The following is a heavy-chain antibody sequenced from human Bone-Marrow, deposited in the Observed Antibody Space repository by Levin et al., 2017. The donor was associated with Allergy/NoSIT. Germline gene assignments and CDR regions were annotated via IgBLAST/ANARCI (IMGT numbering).Heavy chain of an antibody. J-gene: IGHJ6*03. CDR3: ATRYCSGGSCRLHFYMDV. Sequence: SQTLSLTCTVSGGSISSGSYYWSWIRQPAGKGLEWIGRIYTSGSTNYNPSLKSRVTISVDTSKNQFSLKLSSVTAADTAVYYCATRYCSGGSCRLHFYMDVWGKGTTVTVSS. V-gene: IGHV4-61*02. CDR1: GGSISSGSYY. D-gene: IGHD2-15*01. CDR2: IYTSGST.